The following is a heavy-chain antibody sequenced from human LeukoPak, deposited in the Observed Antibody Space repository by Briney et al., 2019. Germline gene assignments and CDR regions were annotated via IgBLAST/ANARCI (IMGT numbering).Heavy chain of an antibody. V-gene: IGHV4-34*01. CDR1: GGSFSGYY. D-gene: IGHD6-19*01. CDR3: ARRRRSLAVAGGYFDY. CDR2: INHSGST. J-gene: IGHJ4*02. Sequence: SETLSLTCAVYGGSFSGYYWSWIRQPPGKGLEWIGEINHSGSTNYNPSLKSRVTISVDTSKNQFSLKLSSVTAADTAVYYCARRRRSLAVAGGYFDYWGQGTLVTVSS.